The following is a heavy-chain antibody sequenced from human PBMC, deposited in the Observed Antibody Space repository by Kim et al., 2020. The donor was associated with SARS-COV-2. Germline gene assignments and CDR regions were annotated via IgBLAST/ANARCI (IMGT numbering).Heavy chain of an antibody. Sequence: GGSLRLSCEASGFPFRSQAMRWVRQAPGKGLEWVSAISGFGGSTYYADSVKGRFTISRDNSKKTVYLQMNSLRAEDTAIYYCVWSGYSLYGGQYYGMDVWGQGTTVTVSS. V-gene: IGHV3-23*01. D-gene: IGHD3-3*01. CDR2: ISGFGGST. J-gene: IGHJ6*02. CDR3: VWSGYSLYGGQYYGMDV. CDR1: GFPFRSQA.